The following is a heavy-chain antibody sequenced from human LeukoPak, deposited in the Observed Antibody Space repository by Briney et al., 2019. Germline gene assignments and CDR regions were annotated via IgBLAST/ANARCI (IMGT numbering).Heavy chain of an antibody. CDR3: AGGWYYFDY. J-gene: IGHJ4*02. Sequence: GGSLRLSCAASGFTFSNYGMHWVRQAPGEGLEWVVVISYDGSNKYYADSVKGRFTISRDNSKNTLYLQMNSLRPEDTAVYYCAGGWYYFDYWGQGTLVTVSS. CDR2: ISYDGSNK. D-gene: IGHD6-19*01. V-gene: IGHV3-30*03. CDR1: GFTFSNYG.